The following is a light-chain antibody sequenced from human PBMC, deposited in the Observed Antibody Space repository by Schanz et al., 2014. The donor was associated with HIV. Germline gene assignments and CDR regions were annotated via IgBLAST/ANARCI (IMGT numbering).Light chain of an antibody. V-gene: IGKV3-20*01. Sequence: EIVLTQSPVILSLSPGERATLSCRASQSVSSSYLAWYQQKPGQAPRLLIYDASSRAAGIPDRFSGSGSGTDFTLTISRLEPEDFAVYSCQQYAASPWTFGQGTKVEIK. CDR1: QSVSSSY. CDR2: DAS. J-gene: IGKJ1*01. CDR3: QQYAASPWT.